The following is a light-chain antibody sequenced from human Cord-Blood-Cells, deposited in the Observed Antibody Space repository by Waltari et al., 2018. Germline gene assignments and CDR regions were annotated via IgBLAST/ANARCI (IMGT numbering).Light chain of an antibody. CDR1: QGISSY. Sequence: VIWMTLSPSLLSASTGDRVTISCRMSQGISSYLAWYQQKPGKAPELLIYAASTLQSEVAARSSGSRSGTHCTRTITCLQSEDVATYYCQQYYSFPYTFGQGTKLEIK. CDR2: AAS. V-gene: IGKV1D-8*03. J-gene: IGKJ2*01. CDR3: QQYYSFPYT.